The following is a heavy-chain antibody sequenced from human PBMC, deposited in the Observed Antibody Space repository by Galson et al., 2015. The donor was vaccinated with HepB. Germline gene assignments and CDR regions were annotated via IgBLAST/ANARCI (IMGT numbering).Heavy chain of an antibody. V-gene: IGHV1-46*04. CDR2: LDLGRRTT. D-gene: IGHD6-13*01. CDR1: GYTFTDCY. CDR3: ALPTRPGTGEAAAGTGFDY. Sequence: SVKVSCKVSGYTFTDCYMHWVRQAPGQGLEWMGILDLGRRTTSYAQTLQGRVTMTRDTSSTTVFMELISLRSEDTAVYYCALPTRPGTGEAAAGTGFDYWGQGTLVTVSS. J-gene: IGHJ4*02.